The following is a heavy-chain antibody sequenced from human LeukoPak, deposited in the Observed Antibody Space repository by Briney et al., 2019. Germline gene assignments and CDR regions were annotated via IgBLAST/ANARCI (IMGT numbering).Heavy chain of an antibody. Sequence: PSETLSLTCTVSGGSISTYSWNWIRQPAGKGLEWIGRIFASGTTKYNPSLKSRVTMSVETSKNQFSLKLSSVTAADTAVCYCAREGSAFDIWGQGTMVTVSS. V-gene: IGHV4-4*07. CDR3: AREGSAFDI. CDR2: IFASGTT. J-gene: IGHJ3*02. CDR1: GGSISTYS.